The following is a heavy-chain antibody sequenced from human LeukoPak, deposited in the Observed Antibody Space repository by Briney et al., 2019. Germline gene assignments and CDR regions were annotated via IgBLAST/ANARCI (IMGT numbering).Heavy chain of an antibody. CDR3: ARDKSYGDSEDY. CDR1: GFTFSTYW. J-gene: IGHJ4*02. Sequence: GGSLRLSCTASGFTFSTYWMSWVRQAPWKGLEWVANIIQDGSQKYYVDSVKGRFTISRDNAKNSLYLQMNSLRAEDTAVYYCARDKSYGDSEDYWGQGTLVTVSS. CDR2: IIQDGSQK. D-gene: IGHD4-17*01. V-gene: IGHV3-7*05.